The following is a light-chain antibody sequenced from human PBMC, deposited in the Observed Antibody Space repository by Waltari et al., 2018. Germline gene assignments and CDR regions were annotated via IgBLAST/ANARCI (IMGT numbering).Light chain of an antibody. Sequence: QSALTQPPSASGSPGQSVTMSCTGTSTDVGVYNYVSWYQQHPGKAPKLVVYEVSERPAGVPDRFSGSKSGNTASLTVSGLQPEDEADYYCASFAGSNTLFGGGTKLTVL. CDR3: ASFAGSNTL. CDR2: EVS. CDR1: STDVGVYNY. V-gene: IGLV2-8*01. J-gene: IGLJ2*01.